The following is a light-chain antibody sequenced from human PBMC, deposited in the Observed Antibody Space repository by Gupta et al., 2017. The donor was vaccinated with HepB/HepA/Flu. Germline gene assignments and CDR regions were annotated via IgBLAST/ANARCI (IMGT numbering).Light chain of an antibody. V-gene: IGLV1-44*01. J-gene: IGLJ1*01. CDR3: ATWDDSLNGYV. CDR2: SNN. Sequence: QSVLTQPPSPSPTPGQRVTISCSGSSSNLGSNTVNWYQQLPGTAPKLLIDSNNQRPSGVLDRFSGSKSGTSASLAISGLQAEDEDDYYCATWDDSLNGYVFGTGTKVTVL. CDR1: SSNLGSNT.